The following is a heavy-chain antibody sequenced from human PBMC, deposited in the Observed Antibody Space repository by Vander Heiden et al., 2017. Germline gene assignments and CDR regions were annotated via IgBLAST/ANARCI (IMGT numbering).Heavy chain of an antibody. Sequence: EVQLLESGGGLVQPGGSLRLSCAAAGFTFSSHAMSWVRVAPGKGLVWVPAIRCSGGSTYYADSVKGRFTISRDNSKNTLYLQMNSLRAEDTAVYYCAKLGPYCSGGSCYSDAFDIWGQGTMVTVSS. J-gene: IGHJ3*02. CDR3: AKLGPYCSGGSCYSDAFDI. D-gene: IGHD2-15*01. CDR1: GFTFSSHA. CDR2: IRCSGGST. V-gene: IGHV3-23*01.